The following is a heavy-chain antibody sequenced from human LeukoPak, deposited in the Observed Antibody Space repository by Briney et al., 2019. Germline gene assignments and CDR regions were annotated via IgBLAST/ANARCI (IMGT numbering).Heavy chain of an antibody. Sequence: GGSLRLSCAASGFTFSDYYMSWIRQAPGKGLEGVAVISYDGSNQYYIDSVKGRFTISRDNSKSTLFLQMNSLRAEDTAVYYCARDWQLDYWGQGTLVTVSS. CDR1: GFTFSDYY. J-gene: IGHJ4*02. CDR2: ISYDGSNQ. CDR3: ARDWQLDY. V-gene: IGHV3-30-3*01.